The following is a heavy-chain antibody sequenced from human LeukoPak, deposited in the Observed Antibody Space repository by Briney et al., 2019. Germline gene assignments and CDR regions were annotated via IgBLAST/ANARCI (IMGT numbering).Heavy chain of an antibody. CDR2: IYYSGST. CDR3: ARSRMDSSGYYSVY. CDR1: GGSVSSGSYY. Sequence: PSETLSLTCTVSGGSVSSGSYYWSWIRQPPGKGLEWIGYIYYSGSTNYNPSLKSRVTISVDTSKNQFSLKLSSVTAADTAVYYCARSRMDSSGYYSVYWGQGTLVTVSS. J-gene: IGHJ4*02. V-gene: IGHV4-61*01. D-gene: IGHD3-22*01.